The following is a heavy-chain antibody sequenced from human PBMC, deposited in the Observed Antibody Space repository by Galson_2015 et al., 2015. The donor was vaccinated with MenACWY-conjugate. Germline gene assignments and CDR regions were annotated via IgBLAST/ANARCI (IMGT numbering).Heavy chain of an antibody. CDR2: IKKDGSEK. Sequence: SLRLSCAASGFTFRNYWMTWVRQAPGKGLEWVGSIKKDGSEKYYVDSVTGRFTISRDKAKNSMYLEMNSLRVEDTAVYACARGHYGMDVWGQGTTVTASS. CDR1: GFTFRNYW. CDR3: ARGHYGMDV. J-gene: IGHJ6*02. V-gene: IGHV3-7*03.